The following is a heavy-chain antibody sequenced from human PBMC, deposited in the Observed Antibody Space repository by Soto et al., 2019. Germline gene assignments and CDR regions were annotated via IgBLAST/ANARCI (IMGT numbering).Heavy chain of an antibody. CDR1: GFSFGTYA. D-gene: IGHD3-3*01. CDR3: ARELDPGFGVVNKLCY. V-gene: IGHV3-30-3*01. CDR2: ITYDGSNK. J-gene: IGHJ4*02. Sequence: GGSLRLSCAASGFSFGTYALHWVRQAPGKGLEWVAYITYDGSNKYYADSVKGRFTISRDNSENRLYLQMNSLRVEDTAIYYCARELDPGFGVVNKLCYWGQGTLVTVSS.